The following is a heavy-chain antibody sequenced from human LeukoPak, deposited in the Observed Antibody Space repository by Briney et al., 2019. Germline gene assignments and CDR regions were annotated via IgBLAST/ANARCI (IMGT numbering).Heavy chain of an antibody. Sequence: AGGSLRLSCAASGFTVSSNYMSWVRQAPGKGLEWVSSISSTGSYIYYGDSVKGRFTISRDNPGNVVYLQMDSLRAEDTAVYYCTRVAQSGPTGWFDPWGQGTLVSVSS. D-gene: IGHD3-10*01. V-gene: IGHV3-21*01. CDR3: TRVAQSGPTGWFDP. CDR1: GFTVSSNY. CDR2: ISSTGSYI. J-gene: IGHJ5*02.